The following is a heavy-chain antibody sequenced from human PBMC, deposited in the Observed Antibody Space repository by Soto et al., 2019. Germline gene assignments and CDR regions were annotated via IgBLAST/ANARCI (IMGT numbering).Heavy chain of an antibody. CDR1: GYTFTCYG. CDR3: AREGRVPNDY. V-gene: IGHV1-18*01. Sequence: APVKVSCKGSGYTFTCYGISWLRQAPGQGLEWMGWISAYNGNTNYAQKPQGRVTMTTDTSTSTAYMELRSLRSDDTAVYYCAREGRVPNDYWGQGTLVTVSS. D-gene: IGHD2-2*01. J-gene: IGHJ4*02. CDR2: ISAYNGNT.